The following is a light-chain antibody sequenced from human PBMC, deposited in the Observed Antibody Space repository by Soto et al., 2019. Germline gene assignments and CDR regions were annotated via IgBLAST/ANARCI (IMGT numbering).Light chain of an antibody. CDR3: QQYSTYPLT. V-gene: IGKV1-5*01. CDR2: DAS. J-gene: IGKJ4*01. CDR1: QSIATF. Sequence: DIQMTQSPSTLSASIGDRVTITCRASQSIATFLAWYQQKPGKAPQILIYDASKLEPGVPSRLSGGGSGTEFTLTISSLQPDDFATYYCQQYSTYPLTFRGGTRVEIK.